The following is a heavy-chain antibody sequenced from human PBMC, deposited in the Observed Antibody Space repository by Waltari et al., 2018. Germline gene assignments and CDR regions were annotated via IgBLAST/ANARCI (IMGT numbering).Heavy chain of an antibody. CDR3: AREWVEMATICHFDY. V-gene: IGHV1-2*02. Sequence: QVQLVQSGAEVKKPGASVKVSCKASGYTFTGYYMHWVRQAPGQGLEWMGWSNPKSGGTNYAQKLQGRVTMTRDTSISTAYMELSRLRSDDTAVYYCAREWVEMATICHFDYWGQGTLVTVSS. CDR2: SNPKSGGT. J-gene: IGHJ4*02. CDR1: GYTFTGYY. D-gene: IGHD5-12*01.